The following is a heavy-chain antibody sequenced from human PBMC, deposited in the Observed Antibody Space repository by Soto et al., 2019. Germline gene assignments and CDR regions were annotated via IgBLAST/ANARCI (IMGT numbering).Heavy chain of an antibody. CDR2: IIPIFGTA. Sequence: QVQLVQSGAEVKKPGSSVKVSCRASGGTFSNYAINWVRQAPGQGLEWMGGIIPIFGTAHYAQKFQGRVTRTAEESTSTADMELSRLRSEDTAVYYGAIGSRSWYFDYWGQGTLVTVSA. CDR1: GGTFSNYA. V-gene: IGHV1-69*12. J-gene: IGHJ4*02. CDR3: AIGSRSWYFDY. D-gene: IGHD6-13*01.